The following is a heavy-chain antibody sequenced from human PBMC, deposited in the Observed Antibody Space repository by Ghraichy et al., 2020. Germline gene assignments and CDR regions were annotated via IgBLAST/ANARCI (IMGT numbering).Heavy chain of an antibody. Sequence: GSLSLTCTVSGGSISSYYWSWIRQPAGKGLEWIGRIYTSGSTNYNPSLKSRVTMSVDTSKNQFSLKLSSVTAADTAVYYCARGDYVWGSYRYYYYGMDVWGQGTTVTVSS. V-gene: IGHV4-4*07. J-gene: IGHJ6*02. CDR3: ARGDYVWGSYRYYYYGMDV. CDR1: GGSISSYY. CDR2: IYTSGST. D-gene: IGHD3-16*02.